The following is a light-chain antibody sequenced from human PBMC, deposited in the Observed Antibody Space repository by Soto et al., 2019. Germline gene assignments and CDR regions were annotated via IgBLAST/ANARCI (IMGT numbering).Light chain of an antibody. CDR2: DAS. CDR1: QSVSSY. CDR3: QQRSKWPYT. V-gene: IGKV3-11*01. J-gene: IGKJ2*01. Sequence: EIVLTQSPATLSLSPGERATLSCRASQSVSSYLAWYQQKPGQAPRLLIYDASNRATGIPARFSGSGSGTGFTLTISSLEPEDFAVYYCQQRSKWPYTFGQGTKLEIK.